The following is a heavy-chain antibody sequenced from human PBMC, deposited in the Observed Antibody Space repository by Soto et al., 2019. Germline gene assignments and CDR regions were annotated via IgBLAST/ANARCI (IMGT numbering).Heavy chain of an antibody. D-gene: IGHD3-10*02. CDR2: IYPGDSDT. J-gene: IGHJ6*02. CDR3: ARLTFCSGSYGYYYFYDGMDF. CDR1: EGNIISFC. Sequence: GEPLRVPWSVSEGNIISFCVGWIRKKHGKGLEWMGIIYPGDSDTRYSPSFQGQVTISADKSISTAYLQWSSLKASETAMYYCARLTFCSGSYGYYYFYDGMDFWGQGTPVTVSS. V-gene: IGHV5-51*01.